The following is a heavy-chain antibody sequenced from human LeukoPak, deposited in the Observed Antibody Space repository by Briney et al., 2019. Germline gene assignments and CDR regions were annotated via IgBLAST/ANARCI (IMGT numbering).Heavy chain of an antibody. CDR2: ISGSGGST. D-gene: IGHD3-22*01. Sequence: SGGSLRLSCAASGFTFSSYPRSWVPQAPGKGREGVSAISGSGGSTYYADSVKGRFTISRDNSKNTLYLQMSSLRAEDTAVYYCAKGGGYYYDSTTFFYFDYWGQGTLVTVSS. J-gene: IGHJ4*02. CDR1: GFTFSSYP. V-gene: IGHV3-23*01. CDR3: AKGGGYYYDSTTFFYFDY.